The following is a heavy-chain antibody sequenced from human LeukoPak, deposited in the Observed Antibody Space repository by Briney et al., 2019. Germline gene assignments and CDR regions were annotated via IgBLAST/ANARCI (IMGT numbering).Heavy chain of an antibody. D-gene: IGHD3-10*01. Sequence: GGSLRLSCAASGFTFSSYSMNWVRQAPGKGLEWVSYISSSSSTIYYADSVKGRFTISRDNAKHSLYLQMNSLRAEDTAVYYCARGPKYYYGSGSYSVDWGKGTLVTVSS. CDR3: ARGPKYYYGSGSYSVD. CDR2: ISSSSSTI. CDR1: GFTFSSYS. J-gene: IGHJ4*02. V-gene: IGHV3-48*01.